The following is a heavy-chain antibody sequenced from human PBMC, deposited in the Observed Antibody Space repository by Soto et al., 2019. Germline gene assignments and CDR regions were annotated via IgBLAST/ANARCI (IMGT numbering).Heavy chain of an antibody. CDR1: GFTVSSNY. Sequence: GSLRLSCAASGFTVSSNYMSWVRQAPGKGLEWVSVIYSGGSTYYADSVKGRFTISRDNSKNTLYLQMNSLRAEDTAVYYCARDYADGGPYYYGMDVWGQGTTVTVSS. V-gene: IGHV3-53*01. J-gene: IGHJ6*02. D-gene: IGHD3-10*01. CDR2: IYSGGST. CDR3: ARDYADGGPYYYGMDV.